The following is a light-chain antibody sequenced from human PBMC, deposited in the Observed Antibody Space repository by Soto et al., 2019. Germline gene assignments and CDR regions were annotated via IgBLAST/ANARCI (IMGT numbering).Light chain of an antibody. CDR3: QQYGSSSLT. CDR1: QSVSSSY. J-gene: IGKJ3*01. Sequence: EIVLTQSPGTLSLSPWERVTLSCRASQSVSSSYLAWYQQKPGQAPRLLIYGASSRATGIPDRFSGSGSGTDFTLTISRLEPEDFAAYYCQQYGSSSLTFGPGTKVDIK. CDR2: GAS. V-gene: IGKV3-20*01.